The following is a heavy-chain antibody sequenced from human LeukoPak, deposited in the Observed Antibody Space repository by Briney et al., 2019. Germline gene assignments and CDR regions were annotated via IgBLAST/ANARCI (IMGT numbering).Heavy chain of an antibody. CDR2: ISYDGSNK. CDR3: AKAEGFGELYAFDI. J-gene: IGHJ3*02. CDR1: GFTFSNAW. V-gene: IGHV3-30*18. Sequence: GGSLRLSCAASGFTFSNAWMSWVRQAPGKGLEWVAVISYDGSNKYYADSVKGRFTISRDNSKNTLYPQMNSLRAEDTAVYYCAKAEGFGELYAFDIWGQGTMVTVSS. D-gene: IGHD3-10*01.